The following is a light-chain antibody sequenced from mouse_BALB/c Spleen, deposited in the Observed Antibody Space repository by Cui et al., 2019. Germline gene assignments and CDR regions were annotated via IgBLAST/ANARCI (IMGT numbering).Light chain of an antibody. V-gene: IGKV6-20*01. CDR3: GQSYSYPYT. Sequence: NIVITHSPKSMPSSVGERVTLSCTASENVGTYVSWYQQKPEQSPKLLIYGACKLYTGVPDRFTGSGSATDFTLTISSVQAEDLADYHCGQSYSYPYTFGGGTKLEIK. CDR2: GAC. CDR1: ENVGTY. J-gene: IGKJ2*01.